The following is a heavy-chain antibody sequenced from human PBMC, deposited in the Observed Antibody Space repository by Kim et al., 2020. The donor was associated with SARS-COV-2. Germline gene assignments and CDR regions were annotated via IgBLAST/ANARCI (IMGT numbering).Heavy chain of an antibody. CDR3: ARGVVGAKLGYFDY. Sequence: SETLSLTCAVSGGSISSGGYSWSWIRQPPGKGLEWIGYIYHSGSTYYNPSLKSRVTISVDRSKNQFSLKLSSVTAADTAVYYCARGVVGAKLGYFDYWGQGTLVTVSS. CDR2: IYHSGST. V-gene: IGHV4-30-2*01. D-gene: IGHD1-26*01. J-gene: IGHJ4*02. CDR1: GGSISSGGYS.